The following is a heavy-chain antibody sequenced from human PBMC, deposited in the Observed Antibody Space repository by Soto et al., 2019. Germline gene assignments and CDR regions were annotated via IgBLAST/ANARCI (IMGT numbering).Heavy chain of an antibody. V-gene: IGHV3-48*01. J-gene: IGHJ6*03. CDR3: ASNMYSSSWYYYYYYMDV. CDR2: ISSSSSTI. CDR1: GFTFSSYS. Sequence: VQLVESGGGLVQPGGSLRLSCAASGFTFSSYSMNWVRQAPGKGLEWVSYISSSSSTIYYADSVKGRFTISRDNAKNSLYLQMNSLRAEDTAVYYCASNMYSSSWYYYYYYMDVWGKGTTVTVSS. D-gene: IGHD6-13*01.